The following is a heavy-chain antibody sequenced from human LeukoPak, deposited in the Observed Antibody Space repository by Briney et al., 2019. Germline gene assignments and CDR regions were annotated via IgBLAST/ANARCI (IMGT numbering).Heavy chain of an antibody. CDR1: GFTFSSYG. J-gene: IGHJ5*02. V-gene: IGHV3-30-3*01. D-gene: IGHD3-3*01. Sequence: GGSLRLSCAATGFTFSSYGLHWGRRGPGKGLGWVGVISLDGSIKYYADPSKGRLTTSTDNSTNTLSLQMTSLRAEATAVYYXXXXXXXXWSGTNTRNNWFDPGGQGTLVIVSS. CDR3: XXXXXXXWSGTNTRNNWFDP. CDR2: ISLDGSIK.